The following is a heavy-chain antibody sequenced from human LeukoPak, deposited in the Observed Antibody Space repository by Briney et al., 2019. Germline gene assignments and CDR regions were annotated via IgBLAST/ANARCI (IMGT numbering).Heavy chain of an antibody. D-gene: IGHD3-10*01. J-gene: IGHJ4*02. CDR2: INHSGST. V-gene: IGHV4-34*01. CDR3: ARETHYYGSGSYIFDY. Sequence: LETLSLTCAVYGGSFSGYYWSWIRQPPGKGLEWIEEINHSGSTNYNPSLKSRVTISVDTSKNQFSLKLSSVTAADTAVYYCARETHYYGSGSYIFDYWGQGTLVTVSS. CDR1: GGSFSGYY.